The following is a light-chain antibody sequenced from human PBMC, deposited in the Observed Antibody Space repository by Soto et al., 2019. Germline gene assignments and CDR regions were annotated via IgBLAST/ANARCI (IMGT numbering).Light chain of an antibody. CDR1: QSVRDN. Sequence: EIVMTQSPATLSVSPGETASLSCRASQSVRDNLAWYQQKPGQAPRLLIYGASTRATGIPARFSGSGSGTDFTLTISSLQSEDFALYYCQQFSSYPLTFGGGTKVEIK. CDR2: GAS. J-gene: IGKJ4*01. V-gene: IGKV3-15*01. CDR3: QQFSSYPLT.